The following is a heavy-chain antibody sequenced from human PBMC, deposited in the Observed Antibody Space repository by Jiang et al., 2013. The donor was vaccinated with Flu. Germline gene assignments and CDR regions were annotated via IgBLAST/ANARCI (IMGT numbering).Heavy chain of an antibody. J-gene: IGHJ3*02. V-gene: IGHV4-39*07. Sequence: PGLVKPSETLSLTCTVSGGSISSSSYYWGWIRQPPGKGLEWIGSIYSSGSTYYNPSLKSRVTISVDTSKNQFSLRLTSVTAADTAVYYCARPRRNGWQNDAFDIWGRGTLVTVSS. CDR3: ARPRRNGWQNDAFDI. D-gene: IGHD5-24*01. CDR2: IYSSGST. CDR1: GGSISSSSYY.